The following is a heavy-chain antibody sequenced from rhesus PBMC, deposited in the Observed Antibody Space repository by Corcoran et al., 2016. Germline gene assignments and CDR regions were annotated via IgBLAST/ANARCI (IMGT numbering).Heavy chain of an antibody. CDR1: GFSLSTTGTG. V-gene: IGHV2-95*01. CDR2: IYLNDSK. J-gene: IGHJ4*01. D-gene: IGHD4-29*01. Sequence: QVTLKESGPALVKPTQTLTLTCTFSGFSLSTTGTGVGWKRPHPGKALEWLASIYLNDSKYYSTSLKSRLTISKDTSKNQVVLTMTNMDPVDTATYYCARVRPPTVATFAFSYWGQGVLVTVSS. CDR3: ARVRPPTVATFAFSY.